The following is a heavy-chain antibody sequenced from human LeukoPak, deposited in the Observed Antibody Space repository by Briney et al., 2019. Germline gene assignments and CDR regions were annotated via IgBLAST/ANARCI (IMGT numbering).Heavy chain of an antibody. CDR3: AREASIVVRCSDY. V-gene: IGHV3-7*01. J-gene: IGHJ4*02. D-gene: IGHD6-6*01. CDR1: GFTFSTFW. CDR2: IKQDGSEK. Sequence: GGSLRLSCAASGFTFSTFWMSWVRQAPGKGLEWVANIKQDGSEKYYVDSVEGRFTISRDNAKNSLYLQMNSLRAEDMAVYYCAREASIVVRCSDYWGQGTLVTVSS.